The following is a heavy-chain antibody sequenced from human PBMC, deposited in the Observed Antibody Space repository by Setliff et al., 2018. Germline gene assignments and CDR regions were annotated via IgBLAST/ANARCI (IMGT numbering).Heavy chain of an antibody. V-gene: IGHV4-61*02. J-gene: IGHJ4*02. CDR3: ARDLYSSGWVDY. CDR2: IYTSGST. D-gene: IGHD6-19*01. CDR1: GGSISSSSYY. Sequence: PSETLSLTCTVSGGSISSSSYYWSWIRQPAGKGLEWIGRIYTSGSTNYNPSLKSRVTISVDTAKNKFSLKLSSVTAADTAVYYCARDLYSSGWVDYWGQGTLVTVS.